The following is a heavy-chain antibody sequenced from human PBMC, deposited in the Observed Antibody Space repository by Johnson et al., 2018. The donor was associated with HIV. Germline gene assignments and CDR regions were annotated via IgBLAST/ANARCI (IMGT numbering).Heavy chain of an antibody. V-gene: IGHV3-53*01. CDR1: GFTVSSNY. Sequence: VQLVESGGDLIQPGGSLRLSCAASGFTVSSNYMTWVRQAPGKGLEWVSVIYSGGSTYYADSVKGRFTISSDNSKNTLYLQMNSLRAEDTAVYYCAREMAATNAWALDIWGQGTMVTVSS. CDR2: IYSGGST. CDR3: AREMAATNAWALDI. J-gene: IGHJ3*02. D-gene: IGHD5-24*01.